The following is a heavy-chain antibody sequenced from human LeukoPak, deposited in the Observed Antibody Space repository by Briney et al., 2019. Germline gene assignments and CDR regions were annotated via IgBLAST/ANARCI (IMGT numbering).Heavy chain of an antibody. J-gene: IGHJ4*02. CDR2: ISGSGGTI. CDR1: GFSFSGYA. CDR3: AKVLGSRIAVSDPFDY. D-gene: IGHD2-21*01. Sequence: GSLRLSCAASGFSFSGYAMNWVRQAPEKGLEWVSAISGSGGTIFYADSVKGRFTISRDHSKNTVYLQMNSLRAEDTAVYYCAKVLGSRIAVSDPFDYWGQGTLVTVSS. V-gene: IGHV3-23*01.